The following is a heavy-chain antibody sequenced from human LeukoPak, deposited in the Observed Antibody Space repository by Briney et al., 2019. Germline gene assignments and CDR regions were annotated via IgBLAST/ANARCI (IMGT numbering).Heavy chain of an antibody. V-gene: IGHV4-38-2*01. CDR2: ISHSGST. D-gene: IGHD3-22*01. J-gene: IGHJ4*02. CDR3: ARVRDYYYDNCGYYDY. CDR1: GYSISSGDY. Sequence: PSDTLSLTCAVSGYSISSGDYWGWLRQPPQKRLEWIGSISHSGSTYYDPSLKNRVSISVDTSKNQISLKLTSVTSADTAKYYCARVRDYYYDNCGYYDYWGQGTLVTVSS.